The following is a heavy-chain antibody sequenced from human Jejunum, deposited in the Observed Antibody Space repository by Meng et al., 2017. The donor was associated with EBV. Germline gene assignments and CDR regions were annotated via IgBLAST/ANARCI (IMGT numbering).Heavy chain of an antibody. J-gene: IGHJ4*02. Sequence: QITLKESGPTLVKPTQTLTPTCTFSGFSLTTNGVGVGWIRQPPGKALEWLAVIYWDDSRLYSPSLNSRLTITKDTSKSQVVLTMTDMDPVDTATYYCAHKGSGSYPLDYWGQGTLVTVSS. V-gene: IGHV2-5*02. D-gene: IGHD1-26*01. CDR1: GFSLTTNGVG. CDR3: AHKGSGSYPLDY. CDR2: IYWDDSR.